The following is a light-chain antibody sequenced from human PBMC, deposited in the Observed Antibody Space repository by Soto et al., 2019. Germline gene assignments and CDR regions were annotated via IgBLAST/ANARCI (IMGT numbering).Light chain of an antibody. Sequence: QSALTQPASVSGYPGQSITISCTGTSSDFGGNKYVSWYQQHPGKAPKLMIYEVTNRPSGVSNRFSGSKSGNTASLTISGLQAEDEADYYCSSYTSSSPYLFGNGTKVTVL. CDR1: SSDFGGNKY. V-gene: IGLV2-14*01. J-gene: IGLJ1*01. CDR2: EVT. CDR3: SSYTSSSPYL.